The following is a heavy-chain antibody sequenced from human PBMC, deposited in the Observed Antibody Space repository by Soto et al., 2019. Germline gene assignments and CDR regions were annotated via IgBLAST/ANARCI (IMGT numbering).Heavy chain of an antibody. CDR2: ISYDGSNK. Sequence: GGSLRLSCAASGFTFSSYGMHWVRQAPGKGLEWVAAISYDGSNKYYADSVKGRFTISRDNSKNTLYLQMNSLRTEDTAVYYCAKDVGFDYWGQGTLVTVSS. V-gene: IGHV3-30*18. CDR1: GFTFSSYG. J-gene: IGHJ4*02. D-gene: IGHD2-15*01. CDR3: AKDVGFDY.